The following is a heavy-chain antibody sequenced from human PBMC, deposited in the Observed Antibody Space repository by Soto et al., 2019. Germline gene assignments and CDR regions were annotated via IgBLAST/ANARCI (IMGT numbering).Heavy chain of an antibody. D-gene: IGHD3-10*01. CDR1: GGSFSGYY. V-gene: IGHV4-34*01. CDR2: INHSGST. J-gene: IGHJ5*02. CDR3: ARFRRVTMVRGVIWGFDP. Sequence: QVQLQQWGAGLLKPSETLSLTCAVYGGSFSGYYWSWIRKPPGKGLEWIGEINHSGSTNYNPSLKSLVTISVDTSKNQFSLKLSSVTAADTAVYYCARFRRVTMVRGVIWGFDPWGQVTLVTVSS.